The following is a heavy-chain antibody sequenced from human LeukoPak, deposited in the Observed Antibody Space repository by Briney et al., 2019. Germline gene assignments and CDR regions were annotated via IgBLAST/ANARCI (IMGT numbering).Heavy chain of an antibody. CDR1: GYSFASYW. CDR2: IYPGDSDT. D-gene: IGHD3-22*01. J-gene: IGHJ5*02. V-gene: IGHV5-51*01. CDR3: ARQAGYYDSSAFDP. Sequence: TGESLKISCKGSGYSFASYWIGWVRQMPGKGLEWMGIIYPGDSDTRYSPSFQGQVTISADKSISTAYLQWSSLKASDTAIYYCARQAGYYDSSAFDPWGQGTLVTVSS.